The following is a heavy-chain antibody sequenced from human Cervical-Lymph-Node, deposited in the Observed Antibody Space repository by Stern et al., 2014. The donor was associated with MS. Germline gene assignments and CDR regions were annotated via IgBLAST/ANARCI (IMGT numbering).Heavy chain of an antibody. Sequence: MQLVESGAEVKKPGSSVKVSCKASGGTFSSYAISWVRQAPGQGLDWMGGIIPIFGTANYAQKFQGRVTITADESTSTAYMELSSLRSEDTAVYYCARAYSSGWYSSDYWGQGTLVTVSS. D-gene: IGHD6-19*01. CDR3: ARAYSSGWYSSDY. CDR1: GGTFSSYA. V-gene: IGHV1-69*01. J-gene: IGHJ4*02. CDR2: IIPIFGTA.